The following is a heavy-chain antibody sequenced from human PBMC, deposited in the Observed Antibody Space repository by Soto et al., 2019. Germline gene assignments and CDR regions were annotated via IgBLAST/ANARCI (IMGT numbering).Heavy chain of an antibody. V-gene: IGHV3-15*01. CDR1: GFTFTNAW. Sequence: GGSLRLSCRTSGFTFTNAWMNWVRLTAGNGLEWVGRIKSKSDGETAEYAAPVKGRSIISRDDSTDTLYLEMNNLTSEKSAVYYCTKIVLVPFDHWGQGVLVTVSS. CDR2: IKSKSDGETA. D-gene: IGHD3-22*01. J-gene: IGHJ4*02. CDR3: TKIVLVPFDH.